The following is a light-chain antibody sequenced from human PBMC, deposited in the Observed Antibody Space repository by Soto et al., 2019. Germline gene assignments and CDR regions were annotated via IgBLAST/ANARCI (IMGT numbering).Light chain of an antibody. CDR3: CPYARSGPYV. CDR1: SSDVGSYNL. V-gene: IGLV2-23*01. J-gene: IGLJ1*01. Sequence: QSALTQPASVSGSPGQSITIACTGTSSDVGSYNLDSWYQQRPGKAPKLIIYEGSKRPSGVSIRFSASKSGNTASLTISGLQAEDESDSYCCPYARSGPYVFGTGTKVTVL. CDR2: EGS.